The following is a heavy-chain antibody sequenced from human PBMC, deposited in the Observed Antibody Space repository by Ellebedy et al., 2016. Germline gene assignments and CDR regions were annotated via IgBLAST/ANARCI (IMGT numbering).Heavy chain of an antibody. CDR2: ISAYNGNT. V-gene: IGHV1-18*01. Sequence: ASVKVSCXASGYTFTSYGISWVRQAPGQGLEWMGWISAYNGNTNYAQKLQGRVTMTTDTSTSTAYMELRSLRSDDTAVYYCARDHGSSGWKRDYYYYGMDVWGQGTTVTVSS. J-gene: IGHJ6*02. D-gene: IGHD6-19*01. CDR1: GYTFTSYG. CDR3: ARDHGSSGWKRDYYYYGMDV.